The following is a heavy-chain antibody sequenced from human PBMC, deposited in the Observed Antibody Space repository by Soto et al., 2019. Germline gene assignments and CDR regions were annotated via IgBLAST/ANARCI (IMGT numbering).Heavy chain of an antibody. D-gene: IGHD3-3*01. V-gene: IGHV4-59*01. J-gene: IGHJ3*02. CDR1: GGSISSYY. CDR3: ARPYDFWGGYPDAFDI. Sequence: PSETLSLTCTVSGGSISSYYWSWIRQPPGKGLEWIGYIYYSGSTNYNPSLKSRVTISVDTSKNQFSLKLSSVTAADTAVYYCARPYDFWGGYPDAFDIWGQGTMVTVSS. CDR2: IYYSGST.